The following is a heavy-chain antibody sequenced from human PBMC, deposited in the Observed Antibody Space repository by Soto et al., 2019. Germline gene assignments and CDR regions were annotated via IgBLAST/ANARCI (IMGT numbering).Heavy chain of an antibody. J-gene: IGHJ6*02. Sequence: PSETLSLTCTVSGGSISSGGYYWSWIRQHPGKGLEWIGYIYYSGSTYYNPSLKSRVTISVDTSKNQFSLKLSSVTAAATAVYYCARAPSYYYYGMDVWGQGTTVTVSS. CDR3: ARAPSYYYYGMDV. CDR1: GGSISSGGYY. V-gene: IGHV4-31*03. CDR2: IYYSGST.